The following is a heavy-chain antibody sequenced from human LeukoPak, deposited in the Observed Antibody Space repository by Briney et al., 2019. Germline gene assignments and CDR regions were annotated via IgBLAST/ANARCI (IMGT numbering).Heavy chain of an antibody. V-gene: IGHV3-64D*06. CDR1: GFTFSSYA. D-gene: IGHD2-2*02. CDR3: VKVRPYLFHH. Sequence: PGGSLRLSCAASGFTFSSYAMHWVRQAPGKGLDYVSAISNNGGSTDYADSVKGRFTISRDNSNNTLYLQMSSLRAEDTAVYFCVKVRPYLFHHWGQGTLVTVSS. J-gene: IGHJ1*01. CDR2: ISNNGGST.